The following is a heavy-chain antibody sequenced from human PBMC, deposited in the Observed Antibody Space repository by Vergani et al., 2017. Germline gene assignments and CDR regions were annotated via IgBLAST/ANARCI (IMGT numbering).Heavy chain of an antibody. Sequence: QVQLQESGPGLVKPSQTLSLTCTVSGGSINSHNYYWSWIRQPAGKGLAWIGRIHTSGSTNYNPSLKSRVTMSEDTSKNQFSLNLTSVTAADTAVYFCARGSCLGGSCYKPLFDYRGQGILFTVSS. D-gene: IGHD3-10*01. CDR3: ARGSCLGGSCYKPLFDY. CDR1: GGSINSHNYY. CDR2: IHTSGST. J-gene: IGHJ4*02. V-gene: IGHV4-61*02.